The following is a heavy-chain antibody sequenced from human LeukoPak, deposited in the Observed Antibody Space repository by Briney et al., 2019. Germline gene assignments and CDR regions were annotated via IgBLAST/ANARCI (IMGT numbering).Heavy chain of an antibody. Sequence: ASVKVSCKASGYTFTGYYMHWVRQAPGQGLEWMGWINPNSGGTNYAQKFQGRVTMTRDTSISTAYTELSRLRSDDTAVYYCARAHGSANWFDPWGQGTLVTVSS. CDR1: GYTFTGYY. V-gene: IGHV1-2*02. CDR2: INPNSGGT. J-gene: IGHJ5*02. D-gene: IGHD3-10*01. CDR3: ARAHGSANWFDP.